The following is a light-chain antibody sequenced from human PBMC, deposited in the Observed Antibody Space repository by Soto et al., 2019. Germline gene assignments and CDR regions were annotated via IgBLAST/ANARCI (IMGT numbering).Light chain of an antibody. CDR3: QSYDSTLSAWV. J-gene: IGLJ3*02. CDR1: SSNIGAGYD. CDR2: GNS. V-gene: IGLV1-40*01. Sequence: QSVLTQPPSVSGAPGQRVTISCTGSSSNIGAGYDVHWYQQLPGTAPKLLIYGNSNRPSGVPDRFSGSKSGTSASLAITGLQADDEADDYCQSYDSTLSAWVFGGGTKLTVL.